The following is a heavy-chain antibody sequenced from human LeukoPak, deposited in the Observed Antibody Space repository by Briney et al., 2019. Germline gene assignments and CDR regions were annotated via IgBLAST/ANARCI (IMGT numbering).Heavy chain of an antibody. CDR1: GFTFSSCS. Sequence: PGGSPRLSCAASGFTFSSCSMSWVRQAPGKGLEWVSSIGSSSSYIYYADSVKGRFTISRDNAKNSLYLQMNSLRAEDTAVYYCARDYGDPSRYWGQGTLVTVSS. CDR2: IGSSSSYI. V-gene: IGHV3-21*01. D-gene: IGHD4-17*01. J-gene: IGHJ4*02. CDR3: ARDYGDPSRY.